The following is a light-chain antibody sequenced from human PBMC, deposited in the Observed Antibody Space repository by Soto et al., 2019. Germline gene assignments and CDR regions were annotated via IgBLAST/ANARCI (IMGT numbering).Light chain of an antibody. CDR2: DNS. Sequence: QSVLTQPPSVSGAPGQRVTISCTGSSSNIGAVYDVHWYQQNPGTAPELLIYDNSNRPSGVPDRFSGSKSGTSASLAITGLQAEDEADYYCQSYDSSLSGYVFGTGTKVTVL. J-gene: IGLJ1*01. CDR3: QSYDSSLSGYV. V-gene: IGLV1-40*01. CDR1: SSNIGAVYD.